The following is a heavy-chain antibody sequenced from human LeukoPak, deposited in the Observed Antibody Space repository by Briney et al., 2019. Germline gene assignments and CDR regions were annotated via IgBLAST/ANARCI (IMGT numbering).Heavy chain of an antibody. D-gene: IGHD3-10*01. CDR1: GFTFTSSA. CDR2: IVVGSGNT. V-gene: IGHV1-58*01. J-gene: IGHJ4*02. CDR3: AADFYGSGIFDYFDY. Sequence: GASVKVSCKASGFTFTSSAVQWVRQARGQRLEWIGWIVVGSGNTNYAQKFQERVTITRDMSTSTAYMELSSLRSEDTAAYYCAADFYGSGIFDYFDYWGQGTLVTVSS.